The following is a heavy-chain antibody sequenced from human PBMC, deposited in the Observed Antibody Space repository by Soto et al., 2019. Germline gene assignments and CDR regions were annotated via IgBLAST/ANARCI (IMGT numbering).Heavy chain of an antibody. Sequence: HPGGSLRLSCAASGFTFSDNPMNWVRLAPGKGLEWVSHIRSDGTTIYYADSVKGRFTISRDNAKNSLYLHMNSLRDEDTAIYYCVRDNDFAFDTWGQRTSVTVYS. J-gene: IGHJ4*02. CDR3: VRDNDFAFDT. CDR1: GFTFSDNP. CDR2: IRSDGTTI. D-gene: IGHD1-1*01. V-gene: IGHV3-48*02.